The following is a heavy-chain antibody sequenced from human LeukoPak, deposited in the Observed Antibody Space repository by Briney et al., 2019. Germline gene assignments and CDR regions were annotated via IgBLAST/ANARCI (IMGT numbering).Heavy chain of an antibody. D-gene: IGHD2-8*01. V-gene: IGHV4-59*01. CDR1: GASINDYY. J-gene: IGHJ4*02. Sequence: SETLSLTCSVSGASINDYYWTWIRQPPGKGLEWIGYVYHTGTSGYHPSLKSRVAMSLDTSKNQVPLKLSSVTAADTAVYFCTRVVNGGRFDYWGQGTLVTVSS. CDR3: TRVVNGGRFDY. CDR2: VYHTGTS.